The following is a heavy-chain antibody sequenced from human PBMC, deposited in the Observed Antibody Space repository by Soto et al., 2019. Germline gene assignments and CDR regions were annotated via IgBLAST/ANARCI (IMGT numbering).Heavy chain of an antibody. J-gene: IGHJ4*02. CDR1: GFTFSSYA. V-gene: IGHV3-23*01. D-gene: IGHD6-19*01. CDR3: AKALAVTGLYYFDY. Sequence: GGSLRLSCAASGFTFSSYAMSWVRQAPGKGLERVSAISDSGGSTYYTDSVKGQFTSSRDNSKNTLYLQMNSLRAEDTAVYYCAKALAVTGLYYFDYWGQGTLVTVSS. CDR2: ISDSGGST.